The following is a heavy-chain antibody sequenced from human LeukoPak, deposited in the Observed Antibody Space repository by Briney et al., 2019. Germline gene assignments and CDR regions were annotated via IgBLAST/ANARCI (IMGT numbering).Heavy chain of an antibody. V-gene: IGHV4-39*01. Sequence: PSETLSLTCTVSGGSISSSNYYWGWIRQPPGKGLEWIGDIYYSGSTYYNPSLESRLTISVDTSKDQFSLKLSSVTAADTAVYYCARHLRSGSSGSCYYFDYWGQGTPVTVSS. CDR3: ARHLRSGSSGSCYYFDY. CDR2: IYYSGST. J-gene: IGHJ4*02. D-gene: IGHD6-19*01. CDR1: GGSISSSNYY.